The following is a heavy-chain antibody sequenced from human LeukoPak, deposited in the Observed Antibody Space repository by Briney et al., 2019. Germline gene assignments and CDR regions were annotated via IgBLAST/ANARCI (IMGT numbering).Heavy chain of an antibody. J-gene: IGHJ3*01. Sequence: GGSLRLSCAASGFTFISYAMNWVRQAPGKGLEWVSGIRGSGGSTSYADSVKGRFTISRDNSKNTLYLQMNSLRAEDTAVYYCAKGATTTVTSVFDLWGQGTMVTVSS. V-gene: IGHV3-23*01. CDR3: AKGATTTVTSVFDL. CDR1: GFTFISYA. CDR2: IRGSGGST. D-gene: IGHD4-17*01.